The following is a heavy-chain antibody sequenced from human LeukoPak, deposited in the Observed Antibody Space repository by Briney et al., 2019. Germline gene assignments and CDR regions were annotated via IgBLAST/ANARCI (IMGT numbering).Heavy chain of an antibody. J-gene: IGHJ4*02. V-gene: IGHV3-21*01. CDR1: GFTFSSYS. CDR2: ISSSSYI. CDR3: ARRRSLYYFDY. Sequence: GGSLRLSCAASGFTFSSYSMNWVRQAPGKGLEWVSSISSSSYIYYADSVKGRFTISRDNAKNSLYLQMNSLRAEDTAVYYCARRRSLYYFDYWGQGTLVTVSS.